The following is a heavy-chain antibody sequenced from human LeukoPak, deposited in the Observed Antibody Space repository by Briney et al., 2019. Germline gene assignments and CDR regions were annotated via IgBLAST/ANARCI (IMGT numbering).Heavy chain of an antibody. CDR3: ARVLLEYSSPYHFDY. D-gene: IGHD6-6*01. Sequence: PSETLSLTCAVYGGSFSGYYWSWIRQPPGKGLEWIGEINHSGSTNYNPSLKSRVTISVDTSKNQFSLKLSSVTAADTAVYYCARVLLEYSSPYHFDYWGQGTLVTVSS. CDR2: INHSGST. V-gene: IGHV4-34*01. CDR1: GGSFSGYY. J-gene: IGHJ4*02.